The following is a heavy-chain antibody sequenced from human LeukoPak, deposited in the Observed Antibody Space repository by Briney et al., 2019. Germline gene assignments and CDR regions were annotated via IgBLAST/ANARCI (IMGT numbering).Heavy chain of an antibody. D-gene: IGHD1-26*01. V-gene: IGHV4-61*01. CDR2: IYNGVNT. CDR1: GAAVSSASY. Sequence: SETLSLTCTVSGAAVSSASYWTWIRQPPGKGVEWIAHIYNGVNTNYNPSLKSRVTISVDTSKNQFSLRLNSVTAADTAVYYCARSRAFNSGAFDPWGQGSLVTVSS. CDR3: ARSRAFNSGAFDP. J-gene: IGHJ5*02.